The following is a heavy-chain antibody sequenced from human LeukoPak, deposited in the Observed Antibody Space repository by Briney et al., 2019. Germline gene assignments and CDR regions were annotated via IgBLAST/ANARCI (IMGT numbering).Heavy chain of an antibody. CDR1: GGSISSYY. J-gene: IGHJ4*02. CDR3: ARGGNYDFWSGYYPIDY. D-gene: IGHD3-3*01. Sequence: SVTLSLTCTVSGGSISSYYWSWIRQPPGKGLEWIGYIYYSGSTNYNPSLKSRVTISVDTSKNQFSLKLSSVTAADTAVYYCARGGNYDFWSGYYPIDYWGQGTLVTVSS. CDR2: IYYSGST. V-gene: IGHV4-59*01.